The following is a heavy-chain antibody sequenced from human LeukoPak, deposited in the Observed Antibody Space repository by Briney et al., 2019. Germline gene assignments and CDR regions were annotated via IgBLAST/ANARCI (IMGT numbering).Heavy chain of an antibody. V-gene: IGHV4-34*01. Sequence: PPETLSLTCAVYGGSFSGYYWSWIRQPPGKGLEWIGEINHSGSTNYNPSLKSRVTISVDTSKNQFSLKLSSVTAADTAVYYCARGGDIVEAPYYYYGMDVWGKGTTVTVSS. J-gene: IGHJ6*04. D-gene: IGHD2-15*01. CDR1: GGSFSGYY. CDR2: INHSGST. CDR3: ARGGDIVEAPYYYYGMDV.